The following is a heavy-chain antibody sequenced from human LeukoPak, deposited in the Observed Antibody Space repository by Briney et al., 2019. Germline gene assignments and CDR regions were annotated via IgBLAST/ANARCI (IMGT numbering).Heavy chain of an antibody. CDR3: ARDPATYSSGRWGGFDY. CDR2: ISSSSSYI. Sequence: GGSLRLSCAASGFTFSSYSMNWVRQAPGKGLEWVSSISSSSSYIYYADSVKGRFTISRGNSKNTLYLQMNSLRTEDTAVYYCARDPATYSSGRWGGFDYWGQGTLVTVSS. CDR1: GFTFSSYS. J-gene: IGHJ4*02. D-gene: IGHD6-19*01. V-gene: IGHV3-21*01.